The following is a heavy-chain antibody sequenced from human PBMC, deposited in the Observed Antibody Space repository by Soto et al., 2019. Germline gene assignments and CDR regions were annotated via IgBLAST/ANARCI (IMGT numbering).Heavy chain of an antibody. Sequence: EVQLVESGGGLVQPGGSLRLSCAASGFTFSSYSMNWVRQAPGKGLECVSYISSGSSSIYYADSVKGRFTISRDKAKNSGYLQMNSLRDEDTAVYYCARDAGSLGYWGQGTLVTVSS. J-gene: IGHJ4*02. CDR3: ARDAGSLGY. V-gene: IGHV3-48*02. CDR1: GFTFSSYS. CDR2: ISSGSSSI. D-gene: IGHD1-26*01.